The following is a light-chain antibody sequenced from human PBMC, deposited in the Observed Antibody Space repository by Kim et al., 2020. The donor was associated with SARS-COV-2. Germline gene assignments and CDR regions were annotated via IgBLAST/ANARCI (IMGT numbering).Light chain of an antibody. CDR1: QLISSNY. V-gene: IGKV3-20*01. Sequence: EIVLTQSPGTLSLSPGERATLSCRASQLISSNYLGWYQQKPGQAPRLFIYGTSNRAAGIPDRVSGSGSGTDFTLTISRLEPEDFAVYYCQHYDGSPRTFGQGAKMDIK. J-gene: IGKJ1*01. CDR2: GTS. CDR3: QHYDGSPRT.